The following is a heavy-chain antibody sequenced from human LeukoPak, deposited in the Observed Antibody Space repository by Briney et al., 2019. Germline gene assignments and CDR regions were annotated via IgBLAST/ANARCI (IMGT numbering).Heavy chain of an antibody. Sequence: GGSLRLSCAASGFTFRSYGMHWVRQAPGKGLEWVAYIWHDGSNKYYGDSVKGRFTISRDNAKNMLYLQMNSLRAEDTAVYYCTRGGSYDSGTYRLDYWGQGTLVTVSS. CDR2: IWHDGSNK. V-gene: IGHV3-33*01. CDR1: GFTFRSYG. D-gene: IGHD3-10*01. J-gene: IGHJ4*02. CDR3: TRGGSYDSGTYRLDY.